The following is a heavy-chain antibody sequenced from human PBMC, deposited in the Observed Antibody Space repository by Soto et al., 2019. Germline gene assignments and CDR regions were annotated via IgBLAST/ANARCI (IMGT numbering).Heavy chain of an antibody. J-gene: IGHJ4*02. CDR3: AKEAHSPNYDILTGSFDY. V-gene: IGHV3-9*01. D-gene: IGHD3-9*01. CDR1: GFTFDDYA. CDR2: ISWNSGSI. Sequence: GGSLRLSCAASGFTFDDYAMHWVRQAPGKGLEWVSGISWNSGSIGYADSVKGRFTISRDNAKNSLYLQMNSLRAEDTALYYCAKEAHSPNYDILTGSFDYWGQGTLVTVSS.